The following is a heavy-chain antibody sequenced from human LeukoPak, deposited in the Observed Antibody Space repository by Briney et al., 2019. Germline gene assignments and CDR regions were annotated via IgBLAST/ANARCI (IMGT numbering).Heavy chain of an antibody. Sequence: GGSLRLSCAASGFTFSSYGMHWVRQAPGRGLEWVVVVSYDGNNKYYADSVKGRFTISRDNAENSLYLQMNSLRAEDTALYYCARKRPNYFDYWGQGTLVTVSS. CDR2: VSYDGNNK. V-gene: IGHV3-33*05. CDR1: GFTFSSYG. J-gene: IGHJ4*02. CDR3: ARKRPNYFDY.